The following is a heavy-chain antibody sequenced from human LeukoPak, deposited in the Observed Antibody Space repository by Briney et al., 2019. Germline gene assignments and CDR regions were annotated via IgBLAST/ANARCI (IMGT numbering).Heavy chain of an antibody. CDR2: ISSSSSYI. Sequence: GGSLRLSCAASGFTFSSYSMDWVRQAPGKGLEWVSSISSSSSYIYYADSVKGRFTISRDNAKNSLYLQMNSLRAEDTAVYYCASISDSGYDFADYWGQGTLVTVPS. D-gene: IGHD5-12*01. CDR3: ASISDSGYDFADY. CDR1: GFTFSSYS. J-gene: IGHJ4*02. V-gene: IGHV3-21*01.